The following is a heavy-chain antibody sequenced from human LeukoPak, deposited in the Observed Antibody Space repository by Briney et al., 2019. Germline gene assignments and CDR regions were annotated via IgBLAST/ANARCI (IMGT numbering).Heavy chain of an antibody. Sequence: GESLKISCKGSGNRFTSYWIGWVRQMPGKGLEWMGIIYFGDSHTRYSPSFQGQVTISADKSISTAYLQWSSLKASDTAIYCCATSAGSSSSWEFDYWGQGTLVTVSS. CDR3: ATSAGSSSSWEFDY. V-gene: IGHV5-51*01. D-gene: IGHD6-13*01. J-gene: IGHJ4*02. CDR1: GNRFTSYW. CDR2: IYFGDSHT.